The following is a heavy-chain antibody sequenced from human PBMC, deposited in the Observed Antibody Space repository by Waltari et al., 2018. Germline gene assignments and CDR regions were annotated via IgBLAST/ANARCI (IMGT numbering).Heavy chain of an antibody. CDR3: VKGRPTLFDNWFDS. CDR2: ISGNSENI. V-gene: IGHV3-9*01. D-gene: IGHD3-3*01. CDR1: GFTFDDCV. Sequence: EVHLVESGGGLVQPGRSLRLSCAASGFTFDDCVMHWVRQVPGKGLEWGSGISGNSENIDYATSVKGRFIISRDDAKKSLYLQMNRLREEDTALYYCVKGRPTLFDNWFDSWGQGTLVTVSS. J-gene: IGHJ5*01.